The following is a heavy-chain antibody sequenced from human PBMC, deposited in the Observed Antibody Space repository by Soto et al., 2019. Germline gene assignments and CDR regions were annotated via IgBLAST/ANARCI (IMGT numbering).Heavy chain of an antibody. J-gene: IGHJ6*02. Sequence: ASVKVSCKASGYTFTSYGISCVRQAPGQGLEWMGWISAYNGNTNYAQKLQGRVTMTTDTSTSTAYMELRSLRSDDTAVYYCARDAHYCTNGVCYTAGYYYYGMDVWGQGTTVTVSS. CDR2: ISAYNGNT. CDR3: ARDAHYCTNGVCYTAGYYYYGMDV. D-gene: IGHD2-8*01. CDR1: GYTFTSYG. V-gene: IGHV1-18*04.